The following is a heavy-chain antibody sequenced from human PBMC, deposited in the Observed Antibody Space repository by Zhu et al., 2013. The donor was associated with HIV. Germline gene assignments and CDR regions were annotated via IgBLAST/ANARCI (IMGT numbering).Heavy chain of an antibody. CDR2: ISGSGGST. V-gene: IGHV3-23*01. CDR1: GFTFSSYA. Sequence: VQLLESGGGLVQPGGSLRLSCAASGFTFSSYAMSWVRQAPGKGLEWVSAISGSGGSTYYADSVKGRFTISRDNSKNTLYLQMNSLRAEDTAVYYCAKVTHSITIFGVDTDYWGQGTLVTVSS. CDR3: AKVTHSITIFGVDTDY. D-gene: IGHD3-3*01. J-gene: IGHJ4*02.